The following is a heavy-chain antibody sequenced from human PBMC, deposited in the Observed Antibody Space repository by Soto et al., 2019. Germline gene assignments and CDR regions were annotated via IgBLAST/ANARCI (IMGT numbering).Heavy chain of an antibody. CDR1: GGTFSSYA. J-gene: IGHJ4*02. D-gene: IGHD6-13*01. CDR2: IIPIFGTA. CDR3: ARVSSSWEYYFDY. V-gene: IGHV1-69*13. Sequence: SVKVSCKASGGTFSSYAISWVRQAPGQGLEWMGGIIPIFGTANYAQKFQGRVTITADESTSTVYMELSSLRSEDTAVYYCARVSSSWEYYFDYWGQGTLVTVSS.